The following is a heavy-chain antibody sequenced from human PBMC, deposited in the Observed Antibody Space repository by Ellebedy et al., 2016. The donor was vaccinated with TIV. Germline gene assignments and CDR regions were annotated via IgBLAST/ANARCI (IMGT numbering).Heavy chain of an antibody. CDR1: GFTFSTYN. CDR3: ARAGGAGDVPSYFDY. CDR2: IWYDGSNT. V-gene: IGHV3-30*14. J-gene: IGHJ4*02. D-gene: IGHD5-24*01. Sequence: PGGSLRLSCAASGFTFSTYNMHWVRQAPGKGLGWVAVIWYDGSNTQYADSVKGRFTISRDNSKNTLYLQMGSLRAEDMAVYYCARAGGAGDVPSYFDYWGQGILVTVSS.